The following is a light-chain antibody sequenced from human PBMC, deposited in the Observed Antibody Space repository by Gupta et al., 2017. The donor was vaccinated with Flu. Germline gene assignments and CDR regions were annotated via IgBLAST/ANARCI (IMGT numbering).Light chain of an antibody. CDR3: QQSNALPYT. V-gene: IGKV1-39*01. CDR1: QSISSY. Sequence: PSSLSASVGDRVTIACRASQSISSYLNWYQQKPGKAPNLLIYSASNLQSGVPSRFSGSGSGTDFTLTISSLQPEDFATYYCQQSNALPYTFGQGTXMEIK. J-gene: IGKJ2*01. CDR2: SAS.